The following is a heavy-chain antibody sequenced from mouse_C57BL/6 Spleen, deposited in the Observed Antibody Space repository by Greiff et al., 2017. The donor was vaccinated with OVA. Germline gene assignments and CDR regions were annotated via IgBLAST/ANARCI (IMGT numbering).Heavy chain of an antibody. CDR1: GFTFSSYA. D-gene: IGHD2-1*01. J-gene: IGHJ2*01. CDR2: ISSGGDYI. Sequence: EVKVIESGEGLVKPGGSLKLSCAASGFTFSSYAMSWVRQTPEKRLEWVAYISSGGDYIYYADTVKGRFTISRDNARNTLYLQMSSLKSEDTAMYYCTRDHYGTPFDYWGQGTTLTVSS. V-gene: IGHV5-9-1*02. CDR3: TRDHYGTPFDY.